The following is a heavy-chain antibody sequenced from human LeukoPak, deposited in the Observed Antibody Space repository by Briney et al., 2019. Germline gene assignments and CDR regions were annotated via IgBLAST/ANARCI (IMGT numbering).Heavy chain of an antibody. Sequence: GGSLRLSCAASGFTLSSYWMSWVRQAPGKGLEWVANIKQDGSEKYYVDSVKGRFTISRDNAKNSLYLQMNSLRAEDTAVYYCARVAADYYDSSAPLYNPGYFDYWGQGTLVTVSS. D-gene: IGHD3-22*01. V-gene: IGHV3-7*01. CDR3: ARVAADYYDSSAPLYNPGYFDY. J-gene: IGHJ4*02. CDR1: GFTLSSYW. CDR2: IKQDGSEK.